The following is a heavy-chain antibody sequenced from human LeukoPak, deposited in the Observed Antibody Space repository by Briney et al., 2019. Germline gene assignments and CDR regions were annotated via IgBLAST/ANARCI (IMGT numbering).Heavy chain of an antibody. CDR2: ISTSSSYI. D-gene: IGHD5-18*01. J-gene: IGHJ4*02. CDR3: ARDLSGVAGYTYGRGIDY. CDR1: GFTFSSYS. V-gene: IGHV3-21*01. Sequence: GGSLRLSCAASGFTFSSYSMNWDRQAPGKGLEWVSFISTSSSYIHNADSVKGRFTISRDNAKTSLYLQMNSLRAEDTAVYYCARDLSGVAGYTYGRGIDYWGQGTLVTVSS.